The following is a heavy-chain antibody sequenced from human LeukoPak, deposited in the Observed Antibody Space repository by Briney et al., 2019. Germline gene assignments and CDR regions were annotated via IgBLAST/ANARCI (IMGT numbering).Heavy chain of an antibody. CDR3: ARVGQWELLSSEAFDI. Sequence: ASVKVSCKASGYTFTSYGISWVRQAPGQGLEWMGWISAYNGNTNYAQKLQGRVTMTTDTSTSTAYMELRSLRSDDTAVYYCARVGQWELLSSEAFDIWGQRTMVTVSS. CDR2: ISAYNGNT. D-gene: IGHD1-26*01. V-gene: IGHV1-18*01. CDR1: GYTFTSYG. J-gene: IGHJ3*02.